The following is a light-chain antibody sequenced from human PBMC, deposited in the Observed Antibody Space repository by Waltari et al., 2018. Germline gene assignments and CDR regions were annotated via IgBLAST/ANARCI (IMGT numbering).Light chain of an antibody. CDR3: QQSYSIPMT. CDR2: AAS. CDR1: HGISSF. Sequence: DIQMTQSPSSLSASVGDRVNITCRASHGISSFLNWYQHKSGKGPKLLISAASNLQTGVPSRFSGRGSGTEFTLTITSLQREDFATYYCQQSYSIPMTFGQGTRLEIK. V-gene: IGKV1-39*01. J-gene: IGKJ5*01.